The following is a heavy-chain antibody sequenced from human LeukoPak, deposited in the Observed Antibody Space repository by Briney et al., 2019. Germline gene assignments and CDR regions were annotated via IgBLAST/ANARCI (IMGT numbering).Heavy chain of an antibody. J-gene: IGHJ4*02. CDR3: ASGFMGATTGQRGDFFDY. CDR2: IKQDGSEK. V-gene: IGHV3-7*01. CDR1: GFSFSTYW. Sequence: GGSLRLSCAASGFSFSTYWMTWVRQAPGKGLEWVANIKQDGSEKYYVDSVKGRFTISRDNAKNSLYLQMNSLRAEDTAVYYCASGFMGATTGQRGDFFDYWGQGTLVTVSS. D-gene: IGHD1-26*01.